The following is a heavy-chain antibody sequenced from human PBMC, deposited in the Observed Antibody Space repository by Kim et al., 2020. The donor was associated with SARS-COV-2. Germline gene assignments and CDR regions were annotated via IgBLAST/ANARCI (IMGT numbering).Heavy chain of an antibody. CDR3: ARLGGTMWY. V-gene: IGHV4-61*02. CDR2: IYSSVST. J-gene: IGHJ4*02. CDR1: GGSVSSGSYH. Sequence: SETLSLTCSVSGGSVSSGSYHWSWIRQSAGKGLEFIGRIYSSVSTNYNPPPERRVSISIDTSKNQFSLMVNSASAADTAVYCCARLGGTMWYWGPGTLVTVPS. D-gene: IGHD1-1*01.